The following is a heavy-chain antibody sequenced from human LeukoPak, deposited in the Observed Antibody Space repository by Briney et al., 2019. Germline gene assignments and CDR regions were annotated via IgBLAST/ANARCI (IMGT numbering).Heavy chain of an antibody. CDR2: IIYSGNT. CDR3: ARCPLVITYYFGS. V-gene: IGHV4-39*01. CDR1: SGSISSTSYY. D-gene: IGHD3-22*01. Sequence: SETLSLTCTASSGSISSTSYYWGWIRQPPGRGLEWIGGIIYSGNTYYNPSLKSRVTISVDTTKNQFSLKLTSVTATDTAVYYCARCPLVITYYFGSWGQGTLVTVSS. J-gene: IGHJ4*02.